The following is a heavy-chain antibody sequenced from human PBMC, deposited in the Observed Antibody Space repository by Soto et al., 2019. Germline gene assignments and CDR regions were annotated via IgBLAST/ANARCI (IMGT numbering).Heavy chain of an antibody. CDR1: GGSISGYY. Sequence: QVQLQESGPGLVKPSETLSLTCIVPGGSISGYYWSWIRQPAGKELEWIGRIYSDGTTNYNPSLKGRGTMSVDTSKKQISLKMTTVTAADTAMYYCARDRGYRSGSFGSWGQGVLVTVSS. V-gene: IGHV4-4*07. D-gene: IGHD5-18*01. CDR3: ARDRGYRSGSFGS. CDR2: IYSDGTT. J-gene: IGHJ5*02.